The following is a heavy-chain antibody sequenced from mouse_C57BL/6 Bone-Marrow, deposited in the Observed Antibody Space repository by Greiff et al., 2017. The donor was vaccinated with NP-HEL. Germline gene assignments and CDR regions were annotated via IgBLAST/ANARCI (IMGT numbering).Heavy chain of an antibody. CDR3: ARYLDFDLYAMDY. Sequence: EVKVEESGPGLAKPSQTLSLTCSVTGYSITSDYWNWIRKFPGNKLEYMGYISNSGSTYYNPSLKSRISITRDTSKNPYYLQLYSLTTQDTAPYYCARYLDFDLYAMDYWGQGTSVTVSS. CDR1: GYSITSDY. CDR2: ISNSGST. J-gene: IGHJ4*01. V-gene: IGHV3-8*01.